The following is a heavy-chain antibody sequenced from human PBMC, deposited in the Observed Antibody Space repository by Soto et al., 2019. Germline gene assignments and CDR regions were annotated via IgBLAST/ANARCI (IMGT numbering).Heavy chain of an antibody. D-gene: IGHD3-10*01. V-gene: IGHV1-46*01. Sequence: ASVKVSCKASGYTFTSYYMHWVRQAPGQGLEWMGIINPSGGSTSYAQKFQGRVTMTRDTSTSTAYMELSSLRSDDTAVYYCARTKGYYYGSGSYYQGPGYFDYWGRGTLVTVSS. CDR3: ARTKGYYYGSGSYYQGPGYFDY. J-gene: IGHJ4*02. CDR1: GYTFTSYY. CDR2: INPSGGST.